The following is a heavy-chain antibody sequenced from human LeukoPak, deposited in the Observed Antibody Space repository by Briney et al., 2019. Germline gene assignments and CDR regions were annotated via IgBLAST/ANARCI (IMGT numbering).Heavy chain of an antibody. CDR3: ARGVAAAGYYYYYYMDV. Sequence: ASVKVSCKASGYTFTSYGISWVRQAPGQGLEWMGWMNPNSGNTGYAQKFQGRVTMTRNTSISTAYMELSSLRSEDTAVYYCARGVAAAGYYYYYYMDVWGKGTTVTISS. D-gene: IGHD6-13*01. J-gene: IGHJ6*03. CDR2: MNPNSGNT. V-gene: IGHV1-8*02. CDR1: GYTFTSYG.